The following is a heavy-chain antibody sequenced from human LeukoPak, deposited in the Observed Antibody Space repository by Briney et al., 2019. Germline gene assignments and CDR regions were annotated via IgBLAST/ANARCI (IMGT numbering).Heavy chain of an antibody. Sequence: SETLSLTCTVSGGSISSGDYYWSWIRQPPGKGLEWIGYIYYSGSTYYNPSLKSRVTISVDTSKNQFSLKLSSVTAADTAVYYCASTLDSSGYYYLGYWGQGTLVTVSS. CDR1: GGSISSGDYY. V-gene: IGHV4-30-4*01. J-gene: IGHJ4*02. D-gene: IGHD3-22*01. CDR3: ASTLDSSGYYYLGY. CDR2: IYYSGST.